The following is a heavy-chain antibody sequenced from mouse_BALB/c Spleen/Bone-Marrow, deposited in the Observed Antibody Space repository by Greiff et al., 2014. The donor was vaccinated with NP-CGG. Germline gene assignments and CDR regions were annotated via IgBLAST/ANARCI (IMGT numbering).Heavy chain of an antibody. CDR1: GYTFTDHA. Sequence: QVQLQQPDAELVKPGASVKISCKASGYTFTDHAIHWVKQKPEQGLEWIGYISPGSGDIKYNEKFKGKATLTADKSSSTAYMQLNSLTSEDSAVDFCKRSDGNYYAMAYWGQGTSVTVSS. J-gene: IGHJ4*01. V-gene: IGHV1S53*02. D-gene: IGHD2-1*01. CDR3: KRSDGNYYAMAY. CDR2: ISPGSGDI.